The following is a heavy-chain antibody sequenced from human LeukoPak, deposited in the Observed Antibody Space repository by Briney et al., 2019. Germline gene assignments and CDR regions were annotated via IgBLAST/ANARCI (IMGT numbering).Heavy chain of an antibody. J-gene: IGHJ4*02. CDR1: GFIFSDYS. Sequence: GGSLRLSCAASGFIFSDYSMNWVRQAPGKGLEWISYVWIDSGNTKYADSVKGRFTISGDNAKKSLYLQMNSLRVEDTAVYYCARDYRFAFDNWGQGTLVTVSS. CDR3: ARDYRFAFDN. V-gene: IGHV3-21*05. CDR2: VWIDSGNT.